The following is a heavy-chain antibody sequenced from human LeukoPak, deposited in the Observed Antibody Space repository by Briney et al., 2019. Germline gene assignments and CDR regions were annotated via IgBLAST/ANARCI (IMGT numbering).Heavy chain of an antibody. CDR2: ISAYNGNT. J-gene: IGHJ4*02. CDR3: AREDMSPWELWD. D-gene: IGHD1-26*01. CDR1: GYTFTSYG. V-gene: IGHV1-18*01. Sequence: ASVKVACKASGYTFTSYGISWVRQAPGQGLEWMGWISAYNGNTNYAQKLQGRVTMTTDTSTSTAYMELRSLRSDDTAVYYCAREDMSPWELWDWGQGTLVTVSS.